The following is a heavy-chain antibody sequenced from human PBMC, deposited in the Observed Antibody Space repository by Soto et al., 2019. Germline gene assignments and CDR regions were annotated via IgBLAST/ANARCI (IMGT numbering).Heavy chain of an antibody. CDR3: ARVSPPYDFWSGYYLYFDY. Sequence: SETLSLTCTVSGGSISSYYWSWIRQPPGKGLEWIGYIYYSGSTNYNPSLKSRVTISVDTSKNQFSLKLSSVTAADTAVYYCARVSPPYDFWSGYYLYFDYWGQGTLVTVSS. CDR2: IYYSGST. V-gene: IGHV4-59*01. D-gene: IGHD3-3*01. J-gene: IGHJ4*02. CDR1: GGSISSYY.